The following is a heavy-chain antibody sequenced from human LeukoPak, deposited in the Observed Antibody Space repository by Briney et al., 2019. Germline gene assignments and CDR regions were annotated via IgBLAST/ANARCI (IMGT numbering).Heavy chain of an antibody. CDR2: IYYSGST. J-gene: IGHJ4*02. V-gene: IGHV4-59*12. CDR3: ARDVVDSGGYYYVYLDY. CDR1: GGSISSYY. Sequence: KPSETLSLTCTVSGGSISSYYWSWIRQPPGKGLEWIGYIYYSGSTNYNPSLKSRVSISLDPSKNQISLKLRSVTAADTAVYYCARDVVDSGGYYYVYLDYWGQGTQVTVSS. D-gene: IGHD3-22*01.